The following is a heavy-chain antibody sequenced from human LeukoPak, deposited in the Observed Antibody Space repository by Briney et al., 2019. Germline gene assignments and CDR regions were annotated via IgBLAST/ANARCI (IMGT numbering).Heavy chain of an antibody. CDR2: ISGSGGST. Sequence: GGSLRLSCAASGFTFSSYAMSWVRQAPGKGLEWVSAISGSGGSTYYADSAKGRFTISRDNSKNTLYLQMNSLRAEDTAVYYCAKDLAYSSSWYRFDYWGQGTLVTVSS. J-gene: IGHJ4*02. D-gene: IGHD6-13*01. V-gene: IGHV3-23*01. CDR3: AKDLAYSSSWYRFDY. CDR1: GFTFSSYA.